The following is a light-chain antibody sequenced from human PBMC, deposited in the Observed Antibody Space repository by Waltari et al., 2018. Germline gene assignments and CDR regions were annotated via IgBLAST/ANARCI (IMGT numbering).Light chain of an antibody. CDR1: QSVSSN. V-gene: IGKV3-15*01. J-gene: IGKJ2*01. Sequence: EIVMTQSPATLSVSPGERATLSCRARQSVSSNLAWYQPKPGHAPRLLIYGASTRATGVPARFSGSGSGTEFTLTISSMQSEDFAFYYCQQYNNWPQTFGQGTKLEIK. CDR2: GAS. CDR3: QQYNNWPQT.